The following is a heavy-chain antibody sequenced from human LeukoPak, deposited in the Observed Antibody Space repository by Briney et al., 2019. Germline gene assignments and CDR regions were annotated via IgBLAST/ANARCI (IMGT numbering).Heavy chain of an antibody. J-gene: IGHJ4*02. Sequence: SETLSLTYTVSGGSISSYYWSWIRQPPGKGLEWIGYIYYSGSTNYNPSLKSRVTISVDTSKNQFSLKLSSVTAADTAVYYCARNPSGHSIFDYWGQGTLVTVSS. CDR3: ARNPSGHSIFDY. CDR2: IYYSGST. V-gene: IGHV4-59*01. CDR1: GGSISSYY. D-gene: IGHD3-10*01.